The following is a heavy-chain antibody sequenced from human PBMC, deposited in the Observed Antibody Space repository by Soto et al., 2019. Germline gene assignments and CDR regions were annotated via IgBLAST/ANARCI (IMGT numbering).Heavy chain of an antibody. V-gene: IGHV3-21*01. Sequence: GVSLIISCEASKFTFSSYTMNWVRQAPGKGLEWVASINGNSNHIYYADSVKGRFTISRDNANKSLSLQMNSLRTEDTAVYYCARDMAPRGRFLEWLPIRYYYGMDVWGQGTTVTVSS. CDR2: INGNSNHI. J-gene: IGHJ6*02. CDR1: KFTFSSYT. CDR3: ARDMAPRGRFLEWLPIRYYYGMDV. D-gene: IGHD3-3*01.